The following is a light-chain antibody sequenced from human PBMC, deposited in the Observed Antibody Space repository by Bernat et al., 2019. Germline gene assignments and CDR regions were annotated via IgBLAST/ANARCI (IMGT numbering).Light chain of an antibody. CDR1: QSVSSSF. CDR3: HQYGTSST. V-gene: IGKV3-20*01. CDR2: GAS. J-gene: IGKJ1*01. Sequence: EMVLTQSPGTLSFSPGERATLSCRASQSVSSSFLAWYQQKPGQAPRLLIYGASSRATGIPDRFSGSGSGTDFTLTITRLEPEDVALYYCHQYGTSSTFGQGTKVEIK.